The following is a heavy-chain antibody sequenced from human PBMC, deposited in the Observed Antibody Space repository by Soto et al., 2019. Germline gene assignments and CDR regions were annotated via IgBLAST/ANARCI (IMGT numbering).Heavy chain of an antibody. CDR2: INQDGSGK. Sequence: GGSLRLSCAASGFTFNSYWMSWVRQAPGKELEWVANINQDGSGKYYMDSVRGRFTISRDNARNSLYLQMNSLRDEDTAVYYCAKVAGPGFDYWGQGTLVTVSS. CDR1: GFTFNSYW. J-gene: IGHJ4*02. CDR3: AKVAGPGFDY. V-gene: IGHV3-7*01. D-gene: IGHD1-1*01.